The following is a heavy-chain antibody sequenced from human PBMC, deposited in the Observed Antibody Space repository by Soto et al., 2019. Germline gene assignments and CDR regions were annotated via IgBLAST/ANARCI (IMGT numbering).Heavy chain of an antibody. CDR1: GFTFNSYW. V-gene: IGHV3-7*03. J-gene: IGHJ6*02. CDR2: IKEDGSER. D-gene: IGHD3-16*01. Sequence: EVQLVDSGGDLVQPGGSLRLSCAASGFTFNSYWMSWVRQAPGKGLEWVANIKEDGSERYYVDSVKGRFTISRDNAKNSLYLQMEGLRVEDTAVYYCTSGPPGGDGMDVWGQGTTVTVSS. CDR3: TSGPPGGDGMDV.